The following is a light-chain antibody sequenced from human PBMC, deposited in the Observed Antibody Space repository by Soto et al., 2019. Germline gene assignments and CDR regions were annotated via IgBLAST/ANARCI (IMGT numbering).Light chain of an antibody. Sequence: DIQMTQSPSSVSASIGDRVTITCRARQGISNWLAWYQQKPGKAPKLLIYAASTLQSGVPSRFSGRGSGTDFTHTISSMQPEDFATYYCPQANILPLTFGGATKVDMK. CDR3: PQANILPLT. J-gene: IGKJ4*01. CDR1: QGISNW. V-gene: IGKV1-12*01. CDR2: AAS.